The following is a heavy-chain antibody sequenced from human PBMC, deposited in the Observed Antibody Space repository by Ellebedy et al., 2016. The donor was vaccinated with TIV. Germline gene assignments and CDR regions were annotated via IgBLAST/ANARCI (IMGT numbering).Heavy chain of an antibody. CDR3: ARDPIGAGFFDS. V-gene: IGHV3-11*04. Sequence: GESLKISCSASGFTLSDYYMTWIRQAPGKGLEWVSHIGGSGSTIYYADSVKGRFTISRDNAKNSLSLQMNSLRVEDTAVYYCARDPIGAGFFDSWGQGTLVTVSS. J-gene: IGHJ4*02. D-gene: IGHD2/OR15-2a*01. CDR1: GFTLSDYY. CDR2: IGGSGSTI.